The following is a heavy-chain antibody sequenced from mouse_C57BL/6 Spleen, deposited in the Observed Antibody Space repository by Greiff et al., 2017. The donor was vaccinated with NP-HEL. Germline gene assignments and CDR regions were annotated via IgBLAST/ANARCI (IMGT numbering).Heavy chain of an antibody. D-gene: IGHD1-1*01. J-gene: IGHJ1*03. Sequence: VKLMESGPELVKPGASVKISCKASGYAFSSSWMNWVKQRPGKGLEWIGRIYPGDGDTNYNGKFKGKATLTADKSSSTAYMQLSSLTSEDSAVYFCAIITTVVATGYFDVWGTGTTVTVSS. V-gene: IGHV1-82*01. CDR2: IYPGDGDT. CDR3: AIITTVVATGYFDV. CDR1: GYAFSSSW.